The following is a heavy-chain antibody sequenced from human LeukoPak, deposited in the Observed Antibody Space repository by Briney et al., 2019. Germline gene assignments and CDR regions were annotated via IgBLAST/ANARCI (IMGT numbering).Heavy chain of an antibody. D-gene: IGHD4-17*01. CDR3: ARESYGDYGVFDY. CDR2: ISSSSSTI. CDR1: GFTFSDYS. Sequence: GGSLRLSCAASGFTFSDYSMNWVRQAPGKGLEWVSYISSSSSTIYYADSVKGRFTISRDNAKNSLYLQMNSLRAEDTAVYYCARESYGDYGVFDYWGQGTLVTVSS. V-gene: IGHV3-48*04. J-gene: IGHJ4*02.